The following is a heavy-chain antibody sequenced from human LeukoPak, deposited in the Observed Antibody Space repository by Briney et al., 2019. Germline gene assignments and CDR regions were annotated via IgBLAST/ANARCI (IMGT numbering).Heavy chain of an antibody. CDR2: IIPIFGTA. Sequence: ASVKVSCKASGGTSSSYAISWVRQAPGQGLEWMGGIIPIFGTANYAQKFQGRVTITADKSTSTAYMELSSLRSEDTAVYYCARGQLVPDAFDIWGQGTMVTVSS. D-gene: IGHD1-1*01. J-gene: IGHJ3*02. CDR3: ARGQLVPDAFDI. V-gene: IGHV1-69*06. CDR1: GGTSSSYA.